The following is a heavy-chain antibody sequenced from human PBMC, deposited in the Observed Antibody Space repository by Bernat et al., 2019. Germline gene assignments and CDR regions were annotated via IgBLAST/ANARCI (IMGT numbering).Heavy chain of an antibody. CDR3: AHGSCWLFAH. D-gene: IGHD6-19*01. CDR2: IYWNDDN. CDR1: GFSLSSTAVG. V-gene: IGHV2-5*01. Sequence: QITLKESGPTLVKPTQTLTLTCTFSGFSLSSTAVGVGWIRQPPGKPLEWLALIYWNDDNKYSPSLKNRLSITKDTSGNQVVLTLTNVDPVDTATYFCAHGSCWLFAHWGPRTLLTVSS. J-gene: IGHJ4*02.